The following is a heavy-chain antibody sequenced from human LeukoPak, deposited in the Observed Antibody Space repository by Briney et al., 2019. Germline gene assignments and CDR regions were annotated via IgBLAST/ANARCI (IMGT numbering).Heavy chain of an antibody. CDR2: AYYSGHT. D-gene: IGHD2-15*01. CDR1: GGSISDNY. V-gene: IGHV4-59*08. Sequence: SETLSLTCTVSGGSISDNYWSWIRQPPGKGLEWIGYAYYSGHTNYNSSLKSRVTISLDTSQSQFSLRLSSVTAADTAVYFCARHPFATPFDYWGPGTLVTVSS. J-gene: IGHJ4*02. CDR3: ARHPFATPFDY.